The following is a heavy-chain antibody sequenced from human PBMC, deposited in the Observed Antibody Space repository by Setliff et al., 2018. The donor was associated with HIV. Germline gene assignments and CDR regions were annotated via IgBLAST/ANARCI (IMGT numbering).Heavy chain of an antibody. D-gene: IGHD2-2*01. Sequence: PSETLSLTCAVSGFSASNKYMTWVRQAPGKGLEWVSIIYSDDYTYYADSIKGRFTISRDSSKNTLYLQMTSLRAEDTAVYYCARRAYCSSTTCFDFWGQGTLVTVSS. CDR1: GFSASNKY. J-gene: IGHJ4*02. V-gene: IGHV3-66*04. CDR2: IYSDDYT. CDR3: ARRAYCSSTTCFDF.